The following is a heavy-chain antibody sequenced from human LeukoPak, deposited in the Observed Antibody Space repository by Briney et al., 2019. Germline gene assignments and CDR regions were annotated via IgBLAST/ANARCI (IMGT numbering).Heavy chain of an antibody. D-gene: IGHD6-13*01. Sequence: GGSLRLSCAASGFTFSDFAMSWVRQAPGKGLEWVSGITDSGTTTYYADSVKGRFTIPRDNSKNTLYLQMNSLRAEDTAVYYCAKGTYSFYGMDVWGQGTTVTVSS. J-gene: IGHJ6*02. CDR3: AKGTYSFYGMDV. CDR1: GFTFSDFA. V-gene: IGHV3-23*01. CDR2: ITDSGTTT.